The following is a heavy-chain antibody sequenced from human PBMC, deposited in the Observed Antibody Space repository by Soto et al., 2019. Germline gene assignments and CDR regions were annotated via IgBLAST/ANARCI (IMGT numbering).Heavy chain of an antibody. Sequence: SESLFLTCAVSGGPIISACDSWILIRQPPGKGLESIGYIHFRGTTNYNPSLKSRVTMSADTSKNQFSLKLNSVTAADTAVYYCARMNYYDTSGYPFDYWGQGMMVTVS. J-gene: IGHJ4*02. D-gene: IGHD3-22*01. V-gene: IGHV4-61*01. CDR3: ARMNYYDTSGYPFDY. CDR1: GGPIISACDS. CDR2: IHFRGTT.